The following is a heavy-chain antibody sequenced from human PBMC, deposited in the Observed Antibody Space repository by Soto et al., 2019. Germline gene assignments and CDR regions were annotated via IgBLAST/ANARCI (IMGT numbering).Heavy chain of an antibody. Sequence: GGSLKLSCAASGFTFSSYAMTWVRQAPGKGLEWVSSISGSGGSTYYADSVKGRFTISRDNSKNTLDLQINSLRAEDTAVYYWANPAGGWYRGFGIWGQGTMVTVSS. V-gene: IGHV3-23*01. CDR3: ANPAGGWYRGFGI. CDR1: GFTFSSYA. CDR2: ISGSGGST. J-gene: IGHJ3*02. D-gene: IGHD6-19*01.